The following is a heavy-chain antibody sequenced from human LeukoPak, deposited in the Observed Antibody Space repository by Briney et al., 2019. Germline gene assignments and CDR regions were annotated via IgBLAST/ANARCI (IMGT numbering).Heavy chain of an antibody. V-gene: IGHV4-34*01. D-gene: IGHD3-3*01. CDR2: INHSGST. CDR1: GGSFSGYY. Sequence: SETLSLTCAVYGGSFSGYYWSWIRQPPGKGLEWIGEINHSGSTNYNPSLKSRVTISVDTSKNQFSLKLSSVTAADTAVYYCARGLRRRFLEWLPRYYFDYRGQGTLVTVSS. J-gene: IGHJ4*02. CDR3: ARGLRRRFLEWLPRYYFDY.